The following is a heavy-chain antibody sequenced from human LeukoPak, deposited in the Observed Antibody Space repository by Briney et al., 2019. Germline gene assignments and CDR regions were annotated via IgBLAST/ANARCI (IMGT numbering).Heavy chain of an antibody. CDR2: ISAYNGNT. V-gene: IGHV1-69*01. J-gene: IGHJ3*02. Sequence: SVKVSCKASGGTFSSYAISWVRQAPGQGLEWMGWISAYNGNTNYAQKFQGRVTITADESTSTAYMELSSLRSEDTAVYYCASGIGSSSKVPAFDIWGQGTMVTVSS. D-gene: IGHD6-6*01. CDR3: ASGIGSSSKVPAFDI. CDR1: GGTFSSYA.